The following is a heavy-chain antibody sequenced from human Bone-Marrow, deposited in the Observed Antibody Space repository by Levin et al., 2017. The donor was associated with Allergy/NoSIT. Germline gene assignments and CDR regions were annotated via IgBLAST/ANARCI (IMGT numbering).Heavy chain of an antibody. D-gene: IGHD2-2*01. Sequence: TGESLKISCAASGFTFNNYAMHWVRQAPGKGLEWVAFISYDGSNQYYADSVKGRFTISRDNSKNTLYLQMTSLRPEDTTVYYCARDPSPYCSSISCYRHWFDPWGQGTLVTVSS. CDR1: GFTFNNYA. J-gene: IGHJ5*02. V-gene: IGHV3-30-3*01. CDR2: ISYDGSNQ. CDR3: ARDPSPYCSSISCYRHWFDP.